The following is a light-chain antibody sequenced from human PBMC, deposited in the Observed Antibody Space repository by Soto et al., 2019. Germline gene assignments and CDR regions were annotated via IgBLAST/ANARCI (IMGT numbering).Light chain of an antibody. Sequence: QAVVTQESSLTVSPGGTVTLTCGSSTGAVTSGHYPYWFQQKPGQAPRTLIYDTSNKHSWTPARFSGSLLGGKAALTLSGAQPEDEAVYYCLLSFTGGPGFYVFGTGTKVTVL. CDR2: DTS. CDR1: TGAVTSGHY. CDR3: LLSFTGGPGFYV. J-gene: IGLJ1*01. V-gene: IGLV7-46*01.